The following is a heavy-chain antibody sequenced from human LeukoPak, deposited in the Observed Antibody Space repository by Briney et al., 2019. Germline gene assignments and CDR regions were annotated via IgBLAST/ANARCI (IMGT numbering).Heavy chain of an antibody. CDR3: ASDRFYFGV. CDR1: GFTFSTYS. D-gene: IGHD3-16*01. J-gene: IGHJ4*02. V-gene: IGHV3-21*04. Sequence: KPGGSLRLSCAASGFTFSTYSMNWVRQAPGKGLEWVSSISTTSAYIYYADSVKGRFTISRGNAKNSLYLQMNSLRAEDTAVYYCASDRFYFGVWGQGTLVTVSS. CDR2: ISTTSAYI.